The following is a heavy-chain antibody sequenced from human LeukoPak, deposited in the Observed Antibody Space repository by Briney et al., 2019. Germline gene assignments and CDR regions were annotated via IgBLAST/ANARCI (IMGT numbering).Heavy chain of an antibody. V-gene: IGHV3-15*01. CDR1: GFTLNNAW. J-gene: IGHJ4*02. Sequence: GGSLRLSCVASGFTLNNAWMSWVRQAPGKGLEWVGHIKGNNDGGTTDHAPPVKGRFTISRDDSKNTLSLQMNSLKTEDTAVYYCCKVVRGKNFIENWGQGTLVAVSS. D-gene: IGHD6-6*01. CDR3: CKVVRGKNFIEN. CDR2: IKGNNDGGTT.